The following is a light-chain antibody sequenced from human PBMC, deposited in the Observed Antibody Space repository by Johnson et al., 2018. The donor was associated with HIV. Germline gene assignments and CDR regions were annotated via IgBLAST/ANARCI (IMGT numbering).Light chain of an antibody. J-gene: IGLJ1*01. CDR3: GTWDSSLSAYV. V-gene: IGLV1-51*01. CDR1: SSNIGNNY. CDR2: DNN. Sequence: QSLLTQPPSVSAAPGQKVTISCSGSSSNIGNNYVSWYQQVPGTAPKLLIYDNNKRPSGIPDRFSGSKSGTSATLGITGLQTGDEADYYCGTWDSSLSAYVFGTVTKVTVL.